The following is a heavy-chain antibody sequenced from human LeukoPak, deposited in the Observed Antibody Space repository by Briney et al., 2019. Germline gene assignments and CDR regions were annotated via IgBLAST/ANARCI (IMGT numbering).Heavy chain of an antibody. D-gene: IGHD3-22*01. CDR2: ISFDGTNK. J-gene: IGHJ4*02. CDR3: AKGYYYDSSGSREYYFDY. Sequence: GRSLRLSCAASGFTFSTYAMHWVRQAPGKGLEWVAVISFDGTNKYYADPVKGRFTISRDNSKNTLYLQMNSLRAEDTAVYYCAKGYYYDSSGSREYYFDYWGQGTLVTVSS. V-gene: IGHV3-30*04. CDR1: GFTFSTYA.